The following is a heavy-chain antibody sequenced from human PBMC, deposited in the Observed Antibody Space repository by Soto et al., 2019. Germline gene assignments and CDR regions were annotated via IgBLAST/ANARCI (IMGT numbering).Heavy chain of an antibody. Sequence: EVQLLESGGGLVQPGGSLRLSFAASGFTFSSYAMCWVRQAPGKGLEWVSAISGSGGSTYYADSVKGRFTISRDNSKNTLYLQMNSLRAEDTAVYYCASPVSRSSGVIIDYLGQGTLVTVSS. D-gene: IGHD6-6*01. CDR1: GFTFSSYA. V-gene: IGHV3-23*01. CDR2: ISGSGGST. CDR3: ASPVSRSSGVIIDY. J-gene: IGHJ4*02.